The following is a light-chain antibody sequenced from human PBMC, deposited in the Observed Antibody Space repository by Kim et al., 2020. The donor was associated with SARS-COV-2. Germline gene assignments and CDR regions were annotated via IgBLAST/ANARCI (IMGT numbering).Light chain of an antibody. CDR3: QTWGTGIWV. CDR1: SGHSSNA. J-gene: IGLJ3*02. CDR2: LNSDGSH. V-gene: IGLV4-69*01. Sequence: ASVKLPCTLSSGHSSNAIAWHQQQPEKGPRYLMKLNSDGSHTKGDGIPDRFSGSSSGAERYLTISSLQSEDEADYYCQTWGTGIWVFGGGTQLTVL.